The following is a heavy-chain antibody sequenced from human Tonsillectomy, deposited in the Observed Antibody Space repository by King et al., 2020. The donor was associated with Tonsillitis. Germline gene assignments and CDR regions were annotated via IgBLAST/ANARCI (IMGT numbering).Heavy chain of an antibody. J-gene: IGHJ4*02. Sequence: VQLVESGGGVVQPGRSLRLSCAASGFTFSIYAMHWVRQAPGKGLEWVAVISYDGSQNFYADSVKGRFTISRDNSKNTLYLQMNSLRAEDTAVYYCAREPFLPRGIGRAYYSDYWGQGTLVTVSS. D-gene: IGHD1-26*01. V-gene: IGHV3-30*04. CDR2: ISYDGSQN. CDR3: AREPFLPRGIGRAYYSDY. CDR1: GFTFSIYA.